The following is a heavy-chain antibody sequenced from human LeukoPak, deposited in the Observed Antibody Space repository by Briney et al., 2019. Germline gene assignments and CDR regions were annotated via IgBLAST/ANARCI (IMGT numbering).Heavy chain of an antibody. CDR3: ARDANRGSFDY. CDR2: IFYSGNT. D-gene: IGHD2-15*01. CDR1: GGSISDYSFY. J-gene: IGHJ4*02. Sequence: PSETLSLTCNVSGGSISDYSFYWGCIRQPPGKGLEWIGSIFYSGNTYYNPSLKSRVTISVDTSKNQFSLRLSSVTAADTAVYYCARDANRGSFDYWGRGILVTVSS. V-gene: IGHV4-39*07.